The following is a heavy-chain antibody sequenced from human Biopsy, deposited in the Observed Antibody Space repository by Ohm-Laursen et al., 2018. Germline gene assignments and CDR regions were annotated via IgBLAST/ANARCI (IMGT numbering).Heavy chain of an antibody. D-gene: IGHD4/OR15-4a*01. CDR1: GFTFSIYG. J-gene: IGHJ4*02. CDR2: IWYDGSNK. CDR3: ARCTTGGANYYFHH. Sequence: SRTLSFAATGFTFSIYGMHWVCKAPGKGLEWVAAIWYDGSNKNYTDSVKGRFTISRDNSKNKLYLQMNSLRGEDTAVYYCARCTTGGANYYFHHCGQGTLVTVSS. V-gene: IGHV3-33*01.